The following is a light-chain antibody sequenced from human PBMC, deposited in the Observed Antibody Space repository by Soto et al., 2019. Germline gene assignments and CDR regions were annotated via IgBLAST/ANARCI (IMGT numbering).Light chain of an antibody. CDR2: KAS. Sequence: DIQITQSPSTLSASVGETVTITCRASQSISSWLAWYQQKPGKAPKLLIYKASTLQSGVPSRFSGTGSGTEFSLTISSLQPDDFATYYCQQYNFYSRTFGQGTKVEVK. CDR3: QQYNFYSRT. J-gene: IGKJ1*01. V-gene: IGKV1-5*03. CDR1: QSISSW.